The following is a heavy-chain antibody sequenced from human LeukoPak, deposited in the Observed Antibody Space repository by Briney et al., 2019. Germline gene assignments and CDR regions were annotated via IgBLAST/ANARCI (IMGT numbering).Heavy chain of an antibody. CDR2: ISEDGSVK. Sequence: GGSLRLSCAASGFIFSNFWMIWVRQAPGKGLEWVANISEDGSVKYYVGSVEGRFTISRDNAKNSVYLQMNSLRGEDTAVYYCASSNYSSSSSWGQGALVTVSS. J-gene: IGHJ5*02. D-gene: IGHD6-6*01. CDR3: ASSNYSSSSS. CDR1: GFIFSNFW. V-gene: IGHV3-7*01.